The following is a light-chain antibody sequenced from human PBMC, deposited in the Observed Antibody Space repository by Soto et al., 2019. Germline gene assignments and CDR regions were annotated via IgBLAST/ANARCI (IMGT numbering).Light chain of an antibody. Sequence: QSALTQPRSVSGSPGQSVTISCTGTSSDVGGYTYVSWYQQHPGKAPKVMIYDVSKRPSGVPDRFSGSKSGNTASLTISGLQAEDEADYYCCSYARTHIYVFGNGTKVT. V-gene: IGLV2-11*01. CDR3: CSYARTHIYV. CDR1: SSDVGGYTY. CDR2: DVS. J-gene: IGLJ1*01.